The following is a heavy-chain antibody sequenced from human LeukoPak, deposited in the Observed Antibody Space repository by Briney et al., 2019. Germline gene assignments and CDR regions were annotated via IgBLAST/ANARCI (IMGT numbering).Heavy chain of an antibody. Sequence: GGSLRLSCAASGFTVSSNYMSWARQAPGKGLEWVSYISSSGTTIYYADSVKGRFTISRDNAKNSLYLQMNSLRAEDTAVYYCAREGRYSGSWYWDWGQGTLVTVSS. CDR1: GFTVSSNY. V-gene: IGHV3-48*03. D-gene: IGHD6-13*01. CDR3: AREGRYSGSWYWD. CDR2: ISSSGTTI. J-gene: IGHJ4*02.